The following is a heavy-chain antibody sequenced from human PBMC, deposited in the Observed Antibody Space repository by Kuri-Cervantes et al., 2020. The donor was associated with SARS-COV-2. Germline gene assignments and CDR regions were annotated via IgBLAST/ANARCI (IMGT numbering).Heavy chain of an antibody. D-gene: IGHD2-2*01. J-gene: IGHJ5*02. CDR3: ARDRLRYCSSTSCYGWFDP. V-gene: IGHV3-74*01. CDR2: INSDGSST. Sequence: GESLKISCAASGFTFSSYWMHWVRQAPGKGLVWVSRINSDGSSTSYADSVKGRFTISRDNAKNTLYLQTNSLRAEDTAVYYCARDRLRYCSSTSCYGWFDPWGQGTLVTVSS. CDR1: GFTFSSYW.